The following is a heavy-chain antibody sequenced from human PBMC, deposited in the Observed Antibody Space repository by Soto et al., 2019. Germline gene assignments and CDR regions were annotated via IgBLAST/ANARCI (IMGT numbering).Heavy chain of an antibody. J-gene: IGHJ4*02. CDR1: GGSISSGGYY. V-gene: IGHV4-31*03. CDR2: IYYSGST. D-gene: IGHD3-10*01. Sequence: QVQLQESGPGLVKPSQTLSLTCTVSGGSISSGGYYWSWIRQHPGKGLEWIGYIYYSGSTYYNPSLKRRVTISVDTSKNQFSRKLSSVTAADTAVYYCARVTWFGELLFDFWGQGTLVTVSS. CDR3: ARVTWFGELLFDF.